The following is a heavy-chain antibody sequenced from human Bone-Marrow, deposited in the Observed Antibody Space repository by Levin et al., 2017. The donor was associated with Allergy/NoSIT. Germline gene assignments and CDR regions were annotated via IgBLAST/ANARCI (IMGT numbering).Heavy chain of an antibody. V-gene: IGHV3-23*01. CDR3: AKDGGVSTGYSGYDLLNYYYYYGMDV. CDR2: ISGSGGST. CDR1: GFTFSSYA. Sequence: PGGSLRLSCAASGFTFSSYAMSWVRQAPGKGLEWVSAISGSGGSTYYADSVKGRFTISRDNCKNTLYLQMNSLRAEDTAVYYCAKDGGVSTGYSGYDLLNYYYYYGMDVWGQGTTVTVSS. D-gene: IGHD5-12*01. J-gene: IGHJ6*02.